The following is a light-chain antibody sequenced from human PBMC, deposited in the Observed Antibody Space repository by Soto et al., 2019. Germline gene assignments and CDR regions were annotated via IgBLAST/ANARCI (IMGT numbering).Light chain of an antibody. CDR1: SSDVGSYNY. Sequence: QSVLTQPAPVSGSPGQSITISCTGTSSDVGSYNYVSWYQQHPGKAPRLMIYASSNRPSGVSHRFSSSRSGNTASLTISGLQAEDEADYFCSSYTSGSTLYVFGSGTKVTVL. J-gene: IGLJ1*01. CDR2: ASS. CDR3: SSYTSGSTLYV. V-gene: IGLV2-14*01.